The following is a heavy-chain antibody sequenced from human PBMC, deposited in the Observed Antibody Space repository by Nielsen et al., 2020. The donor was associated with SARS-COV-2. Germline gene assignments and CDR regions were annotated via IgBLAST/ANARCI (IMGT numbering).Heavy chain of an antibody. D-gene: IGHD3-9*01. J-gene: IGHJ4*02. CDR1: GFSLSTSGMR. CDR3: ARTPPTGSYDY. V-gene: IGHV2-70*04. Sequence: SGPTLVKPTQTLTLTCTFSGFSLSTSGMRVSWIRQPPGKALEWLARIDWDDDKFYSTSLETRLTISKDTSRNQVVLTMTNMDPVDTATYYCARTPPTGSYDYWGQGTLVIVSS. CDR2: IDWDDDK.